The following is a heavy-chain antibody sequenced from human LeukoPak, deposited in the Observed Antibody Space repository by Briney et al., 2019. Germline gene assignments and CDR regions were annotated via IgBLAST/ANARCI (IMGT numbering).Heavy chain of an antibody. CDR1: GGSFSGSS. CDR2: VNHSGNT. J-gene: IGHJ4*02. V-gene: IGHV4-34*01. D-gene: IGHD3-22*01. Sequence: SETLSLTCEVYGGSFSGSSWGWIRQPPGKGLEWIGEVNHSGNTNCNPSLKGRVTISVDTSKNQFSLNLTSVTAAGTAVYYCARGVSDSSGYYYSAPKYWGQGTLVTVSS. CDR3: ARGVSDSSGYYYSAPKY.